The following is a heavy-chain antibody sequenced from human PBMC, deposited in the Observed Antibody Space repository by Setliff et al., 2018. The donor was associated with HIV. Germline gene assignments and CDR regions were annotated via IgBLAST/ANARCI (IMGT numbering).Heavy chain of an antibody. Sequence: RASVKVSCKASGYTFTGYFLHWVRQAPGQGLEWMGRIIPNSGGTNCAQKFQGRVTMTRDTSISTAYMELSRLRSDDTAVYYCASKVYCTNGVCLDAFDIWGQGTMVTVS. CDR3: ASKVYCTNGVCLDAFDI. CDR2: IIPNSGGT. CDR1: GYTFTGYF. J-gene: IGHJ3*02. V-gene: IGHV1-2*06. D-gene: IGHD2-8*01.